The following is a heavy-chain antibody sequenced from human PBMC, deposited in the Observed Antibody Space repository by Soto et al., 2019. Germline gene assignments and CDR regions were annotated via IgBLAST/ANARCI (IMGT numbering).Heavy chain of an antibody. CDR2: IYYSGST. D-gene: IGHD2-15*01. CDR1: GGSISSGGYY. CDR3: ARAPKGCSGGSCYSYWYFDL. V-gene: IGHV4-31*03. J-gene: IGHJ2*01. Sequence: QVQLQESGPGLVKPSQTLSLTRTVSGGSISSGGYYWSWIRQHPGKGLEWIGYIYYSGSTYYNPSLKSRVTISVDTSKNQFSLKLSSVTAADTAVYYCARAPKGCSGGSCYSYWYFDLWGRGTLVTVSS.